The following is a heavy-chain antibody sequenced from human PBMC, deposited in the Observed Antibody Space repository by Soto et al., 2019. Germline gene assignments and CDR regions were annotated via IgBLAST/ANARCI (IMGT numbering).Heavy chain of an antibody. CDR2: ISYDGSNK. CDR1: GFTFSSYA. CDR3: AREYDYVWGSYRFSHYYYYYGMDV. D-gene: IGHD3-16*02. V-gene: IGHV3-30-3*01. Sequence: QVQLVESGGGVVQPGRSLRLSCAASGFTFSSYAMHWVCQAPGKGLEWVAVISYDGSNKYYADSVKGRFTISRDNSKNKMYLQMNSLRGEDTAVYYCAREYDYVWGSYRFSHYYYYYGMDVWGQGTTVTVSS. J-gene: IGHJ6*02.